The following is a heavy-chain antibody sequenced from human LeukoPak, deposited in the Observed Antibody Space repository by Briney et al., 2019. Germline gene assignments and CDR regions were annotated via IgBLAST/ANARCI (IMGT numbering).Heavy chain of an antibody. Sequence: GGSLRLSCAASGFTFSSYWIHWVRQAPGKGLVWVSRINSDGSSTRYADSVKGRFTISRENAKKTLYLQMNSLRAEDTAVYYCARGLKSPAGVDYWGQGTLVTVSS. D-gene: IGHD2-2*01. CDR2: INSDGSST. CDR3: ARGLKSPAGVDY. CDR1: GFTFSSYW. V-gene: IGHV3-74*01. J-gene: IGHJ4*02.